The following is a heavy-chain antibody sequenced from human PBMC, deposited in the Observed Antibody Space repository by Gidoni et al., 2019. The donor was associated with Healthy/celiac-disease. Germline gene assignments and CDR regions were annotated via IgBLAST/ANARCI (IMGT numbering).Heavy chain of an antibody. CDR1: GYTLTELS. D-gene: IGHD6-19*01. J-gene: IGHJ3*02. V-gene: IGHV1-24*01. CDR3: ATDIRAVAGKDAAFDI. CDR2: FDPEDGET. Sequence: QVQLVQSGAEVKKPGASVKVSCKVSGYTLTELSMHWVRQAPGKGLEWMGGFDPEDGETIYAQKFQGRVTMTEDTSTDTAYMELSSLRSEDTAVYYCATDIRAVAGKDAAFDIWGQGTMVTVSS.